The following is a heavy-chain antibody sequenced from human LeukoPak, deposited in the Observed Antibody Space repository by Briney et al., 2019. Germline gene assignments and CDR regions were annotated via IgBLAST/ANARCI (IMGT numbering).Heavy chain of an antibody. CDR3: ARAGDYYDSSGYYPFDY. CDR1: GGSFSGYY. Sequence: PSETLSLTCAAYGGSFSGYYWSWIRQPAGKGLEWIGRIYTSGSTNYNPSLKSRVTISVDTSKNQFSLKLSSVTAADTAVYYCARAGDYYDSSGYYPFDYWGQGTLVTVSS. CDR2: IYTSGST. V-gene: IGHV4-59*10. J-gene: IGHJ4*02. D-gene: IGHD3-22*01.